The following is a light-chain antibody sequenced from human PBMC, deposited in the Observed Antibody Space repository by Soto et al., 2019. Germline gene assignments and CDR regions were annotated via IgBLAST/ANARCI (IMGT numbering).Light chain of an antibody. CDR1: QSVSSN. J-gene: IGKJ5*01. CDR2: GAS. Sequence: EIVMTQSPATLSVSPGERATLSCRASQSVSSNLDWYQQKPGQAPRLLIYGASTRATGIPARFSGSGSGTEFTLTISSLQSEDFAVYYCQQYNNWPITFGQGTRLEIK. V-gene: IGKV3-15*01. CDR3: QQYNNWPIT.